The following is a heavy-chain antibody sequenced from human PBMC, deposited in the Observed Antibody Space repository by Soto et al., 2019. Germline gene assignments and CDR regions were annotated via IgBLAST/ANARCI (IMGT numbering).Heavy chain of an antibody. CDR3: ARGGYCDGYDY. Sequence: QVQLQESGPGLVKPSETLSLTCTVSGGSISSYYWSWIRQPPGKGLEWIGYIYYSGSTNYNPSLRGRVTISVDKSKNQFSLKLRSVTAAGTAVDYCARGGYCDGYDYWGQGTLVTVSS. CDR2: IYYSGST. J-gene: IGHJ4*02. V-gene: IGHV4-59*01. D-gene: IGHD5-18*01. CDR1: GGSISSYY.